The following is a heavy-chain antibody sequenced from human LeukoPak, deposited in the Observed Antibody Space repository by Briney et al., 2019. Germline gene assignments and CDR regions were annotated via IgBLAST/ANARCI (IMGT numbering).Heavy chain of an antibody. V-gene: IGHV1-2*02. CDR1: GYTLTGYY. D-gene: IGHD1-14*01. CDR3: ARAGLAYRNSMYYFDY. Sequence: ASVKVSCKASGYTLTGYYMHWVRQAPGQGLEWMGWINPNSGGTNYAQKFQGRVTMTRDTSISTAYMELSRLRSDDTAVYYCARAGLAYRNSMYYFDYWGQGTLVTVSS. J-gene: IGHJ4*02. CDR2: INPNSGGT.